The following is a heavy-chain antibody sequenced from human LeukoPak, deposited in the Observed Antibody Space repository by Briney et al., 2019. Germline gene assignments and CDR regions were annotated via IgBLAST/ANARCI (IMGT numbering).Heavy chain of an antibody. J-gene: IGHJ4*02. CDR1: GFTFSSYS. V-gene: IGHV3-21*04. CDR2: ISSSSSYI. D-gene: IGHD6-19*01. Sequence: GGSLRLSCAASGFTFSSYSMNWVRQAPGKGLEWVSSISSSSSYIYYADSVKGRFTISRDNAKNSLYLQMNSLRAEDTAVYYCAKDGGSIRSGYSSGWYPYYFDYWGQGTLVTVSS. CDR3: AKDGGSIRSGYSSGWYPYYFDY.